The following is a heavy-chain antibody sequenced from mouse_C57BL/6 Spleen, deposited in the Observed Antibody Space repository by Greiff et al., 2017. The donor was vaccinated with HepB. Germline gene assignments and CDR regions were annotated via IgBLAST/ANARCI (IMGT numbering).Heavy chain of an antibody. CDR1: GFSFNTYA. J-gene: IGHJ4*01. CDR2: IRSKSNNYAT. CDR3: VRHGENFLYDDDPGYAMDY. V-gene: IGHV10-1*01. Sequence: EVQLVESGGGLVQPKGSLKLSCAASGFSFNTYAMNWVRQAPGKGLEWVARIRSKSNNYATYYADSVKDRFTISRDDSESMLDLQMNNLKTEDTAMYYCVRHGENFLYDDDPGYAMDYWGQGTSVTVSS. D-gene: IGHD2-12*01.